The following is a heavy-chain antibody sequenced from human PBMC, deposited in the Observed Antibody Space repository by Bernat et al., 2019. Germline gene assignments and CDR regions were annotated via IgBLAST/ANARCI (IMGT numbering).Heavy chain of an antibody. V-gene: IGHV1-69*01. CDR3: ARGEPSYSYCSGGSCYPSLQNAFDI. Sequence: QVQLVQSGAEVKKTGSSVKVSCKASGGTFSSYAISWVRQAPGQGLEWMGGIIPIFGTANYAQKFQGRVTITADESTSTAYMELSSLRSEDTAVYYCARGEPSYSYCSGGSCYPSLQNAFDIWGQGTMVTVSS. CDR1: GGTFSSYA. D-gene: IGHD2-15*01. J-gene: IGHJ3*02. CDR2: IIPIFGTA.